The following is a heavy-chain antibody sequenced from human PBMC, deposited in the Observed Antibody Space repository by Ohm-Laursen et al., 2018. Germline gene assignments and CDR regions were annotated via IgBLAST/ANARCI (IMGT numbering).Heavy chain of an antibody. J-gene: IGHJ4*02. D-gene: IGHD6-13*01. Sequence: TLSLTCTVSGGSISSGGYYWSWIRQHPGKGLEWIGYIYYSGSTYYNPSLKSRVTISVDTPKNQFSLKLSSVTAADTAVYYCARGNTAAGRTFDYWGQGTLVTVSS. V-gene: IGHV4-31*03. CDR2: IYYSGST. CDR3: ARGNTAAGRTFDY. CDR1: GGSISSGGYY.